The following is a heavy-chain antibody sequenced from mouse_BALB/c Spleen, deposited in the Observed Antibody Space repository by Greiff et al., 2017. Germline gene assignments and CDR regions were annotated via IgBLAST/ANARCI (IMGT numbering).Heavy chain of an antibody. CDR1: GYTFTDYE. CDR2: IDPETGGT. V-gene: IGHV1-15*01. Sequence: QVHVKQSGAELVRPGASVTLSCKASGYTFTDYEMHWVKQTPVHGLEWIGAIDPETGGTAYNQKFKGKATLTADKSSSTAYMQLRSLTSEDSAVYYCTSAKEMDYWGQGTSVTVSS. D-gene: IGHD1-3*01. J-gene: IGHJ4*01. CDR3: TSAKEMDY.